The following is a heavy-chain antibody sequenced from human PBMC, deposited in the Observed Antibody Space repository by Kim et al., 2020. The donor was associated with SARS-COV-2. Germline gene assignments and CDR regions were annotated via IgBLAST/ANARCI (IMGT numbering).Heavy chain of an antibody. D-gene: IGHD2-15*01. J-gene: IGHJ2*01. Sequence: GGSLRLSCAASGFTFSSYAMHWVRQAPGKGLEWVAVISYDGSNKYYADSVKGRFTISRDNSKNTLYLQMNSLRAEDTAVYYCARDTSCSGGSCYNGYFDLWGRGTLVTVSS. V-gene: IGHV3-30-3*01. CDR1: GFTFSSYA. CDR3: ARDTSCSGGSCYNGYFDL. CDR2: ISYDGSNK.